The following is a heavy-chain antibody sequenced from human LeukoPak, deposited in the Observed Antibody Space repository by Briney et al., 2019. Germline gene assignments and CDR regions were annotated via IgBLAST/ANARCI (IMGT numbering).Heavy chain of an antibody. CDR3: ARGGGSGYCSSTSCKIRWFDP. J-gene: IGHJ5*02. CDR1: GYTFTSYG. CDR2: ISAYNSNT. D-gene: IGHD2-2*01. Sequence: ASVKVSCKASGYTFTSYGISWVRQAPGQGLEWMGWISAYNSNTNYAQKLQGRVTMTTDTSTSTAYMELRSLRSDDTAVYYCARGGGSGYCSSTSCKIRWFDPWGQGTLVTVSS. V-gene: IGHV1-18*01.